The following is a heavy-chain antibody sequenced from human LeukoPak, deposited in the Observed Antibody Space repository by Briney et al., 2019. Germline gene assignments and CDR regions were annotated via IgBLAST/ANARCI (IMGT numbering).Heavy chain of an antibody. D-gene: IGHD2-15*01. CDR1: GFTFSSYS. V-gene: IGHV3-21*04. CDR2: ISSSSSYI. Sequence: GGSLRLSCAASGFTFSSYSMNWVRQAPGKGLEWVSSISSSSSYIYYADSVKGRFTISRDNAKNSLYLQMNSLRAEDTAVHYCARSPNCSGGSCYIFGYFDYWGQGTLVTVSS. J-gene: IGHJ4*02. CDR3: ARSPNCSGGSCYIFGYFDY.